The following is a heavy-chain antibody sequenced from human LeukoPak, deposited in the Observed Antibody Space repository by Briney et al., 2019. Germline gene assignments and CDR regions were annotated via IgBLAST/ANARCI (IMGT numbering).Heavy chain of an antibody. CDR3: ARDRTRDGYNQGRVFDY. D-gene: IGHD5-24*01. Sequence: GGSLRLSCAASRFTFSNYAMHWVRQAPGKGLEWVAVISYDGSNKYYADSVKGRFTISRDISKNTLYLQMNSLRAEDTAVYYCARDRTRDGYNQGRVFDYWGQGTLVTVSS. CDR1: RFTFSNYA. V-gene: IGHV3-30-3*01. CDR2: ISYDGSNK. J-gene: IGHJ4*02.